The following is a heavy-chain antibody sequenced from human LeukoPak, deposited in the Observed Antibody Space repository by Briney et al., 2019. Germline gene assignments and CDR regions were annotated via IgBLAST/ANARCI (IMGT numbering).Heavy chain of an antibody. CDR2: ININTGNP. D-gene: IGHD6-19*01. J-gene: IGHJ6*03. CDR3: ARTIAVAANMDV. V-gene: IGHV7-4-1*02. CDR1: GYIFTSYA. Sequence: ASVKVSCKSSGYIFTSYAMNWVRQAPGQGLEWMGWININTGNPTYAQGFTGRFVFSLDTSVSTAYLQISSLKAEDTAVYYCARTIAVAANMDVWGKGTTVTISS.